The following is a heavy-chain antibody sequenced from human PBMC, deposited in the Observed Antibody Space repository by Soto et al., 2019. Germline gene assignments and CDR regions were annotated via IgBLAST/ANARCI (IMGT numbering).Heavy chain of an antibody. Sequence: QVQLQESGPGLVKPSETLSLTCTVSGGSISSYYWSWIRQPPGKGQEWIGYIYYSGSTNYNPSLKRRVTISVDTSKNQFSLKLSSVTAADTAVYYCARAPYGSGSYLGYWGQGTLVTVSS. D-gene: IGHD3-10*01. CDR3: ARAPYGSGSYLGY. CDR1: GGSISSYY. V-gene: IGHV4-59*01. CDR2: IYYSGST. J-gene: IGHJ4*02.